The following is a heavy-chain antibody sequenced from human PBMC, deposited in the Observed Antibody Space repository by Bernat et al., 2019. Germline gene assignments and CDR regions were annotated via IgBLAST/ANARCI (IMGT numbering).Heavy chain of an antibody. CDR2: ISATSDTT. CDR1: GFAFSTYA. J-gene: IGHJ4*02. CDR3: ARDPRLGSEIDF. D-gene: IGHD3-10*01. V-gene: IGHV3-23*01. Sequence: EVQLLESGGGLVQPGGSLRLSRAASGFAFSTYAMNWVRQAPGKGLEWVSSISATSDTTHYAASVKGRFVISRDNSRNTLSLQMDSLRAEDTAIYYCARDPRLGSEIDFWGLGTLVTVSS.